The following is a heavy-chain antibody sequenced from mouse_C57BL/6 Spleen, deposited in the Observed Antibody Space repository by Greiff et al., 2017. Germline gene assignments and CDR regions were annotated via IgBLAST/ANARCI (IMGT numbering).Heavy chain of an antibody. V-gene: IGHV1-7*01. D-gene: IGHD3-2*02. CDR2: INPSSGYT. Sequence: QVHVKQSGAELAKPGASVKLSCKASGYTFTRYWMHWVKQRPGQGLEWIGYINPSSGYTKYNQKFKDKATLTADKSSSTAYMQLSSLTYEDSAVYYCARGSSGPFAYWGQGTLVTVSA. CDR1: GYTFTRYW. CDR3: ARGSSGPFAY. J-gene: IGHJ3*01.